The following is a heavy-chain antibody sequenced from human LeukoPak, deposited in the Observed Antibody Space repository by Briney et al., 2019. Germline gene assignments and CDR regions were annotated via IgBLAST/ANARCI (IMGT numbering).Heavy chain of an antibody. CDR2: IWYDGSYK. D-gene: IGHD3-3*01. CDR3: ARDGPHYDLDV. CDR1: GFTFSSWG. Sequence: PGRSLRLSCAASGFTFSSWGMHWVSHAPGKGLEWVAVIWYDGSYKYYAESVKGRFTISRDISKNSLYLQMNSLRAEDTAVYYCARDGPHYDLDVWGQGTTVTVSS. J-gene: IGHJ6*02. V-gene: IGHV3-33*01.